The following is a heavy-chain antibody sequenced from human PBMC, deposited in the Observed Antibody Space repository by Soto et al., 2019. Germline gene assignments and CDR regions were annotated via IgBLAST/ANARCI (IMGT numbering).Heavy chain of an antibody. CDR1: GGTFSSNA. V-gene: IGHV1-69*01. D-gene: IGHD3-16*01. CDR2: IIPLFGTG. CDR3: ARWSEEIGGVFDS. Sequence: QVQLVQSGAEVKKPGSSVRVSCKASGGTFSSNAISWVRQAPGQGLEWMGGIIPLFGTGKYAQKYLGRVTVSADESTNTADMELREPRSDDTAGNYCARWSEEIGGVFDSWGQGTLVTVSS. J-gene: IGHJ4*02.